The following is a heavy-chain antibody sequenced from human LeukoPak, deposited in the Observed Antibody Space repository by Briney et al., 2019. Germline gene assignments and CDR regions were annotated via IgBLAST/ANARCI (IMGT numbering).Heavy chain of an antibody. CDR1: GGSISSSSYY. V-gene: IGHV4-61*05. Sequence: PSETLSLTCTVSGGSISSSSYYWGWIRQPPGKGLEWIGYIYYSGSTNYNPSLKSRVTISVDTSKNQFSLKLSSVTAADTAVYYCARRVYLGKYSSSWYGVDYYYMDVWGKGTTVTVSS. J-gene: IGHJ6*03. D-gene: IGHD6-13*01. CDR3: ARRVYLGKYSSSWYGVDYYYMDV. CDR2: IYYSGST.